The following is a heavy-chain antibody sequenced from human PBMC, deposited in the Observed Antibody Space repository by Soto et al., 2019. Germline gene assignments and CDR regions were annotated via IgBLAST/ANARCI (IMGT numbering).Heavy chain of an antibody. J-gene: IGHJ4*02. CDR1: GYSFTSYW. CDR3: ARWGSYCSSTSCYAFDY. Sequence: VESLKISCKGSGYSFTSYWIGWVRQMPGKGLEWMGIIYPGDSDTRYSPSFQGQVTISADKSISTAYLQWSSLKASDTAMYYCARWGSYCSSTSCYAFDYWGQGTLVTVSS. V-gene: IGHV5-51*01. CDR2: IYPGDSDT. D-gene: IGHD2-2*01.